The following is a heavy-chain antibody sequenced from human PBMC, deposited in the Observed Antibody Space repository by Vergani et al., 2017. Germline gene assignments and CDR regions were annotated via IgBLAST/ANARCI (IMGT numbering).Heavy chain of an antibody. CDR3: ARILGWNSSPKKGFDY. Sequence: QVTLKESGPALVKPTETLTLTCTVSGFSLSNARMGVSWIRQPPGKALEWLAHIFSNDEKSYSTSLKSRLTISKDTSKSQVVLTMTNMDPVDTATYYCARILGWNSSPKKGFDYWGQGTLVTVSS. D-gene: IGHD1/OR15-1a*01. CDR2: IFSNDEK. CDR1: GFSLSNARMG. V-gene: IGHV2-26*01. J-gene: IGHJ4*02.